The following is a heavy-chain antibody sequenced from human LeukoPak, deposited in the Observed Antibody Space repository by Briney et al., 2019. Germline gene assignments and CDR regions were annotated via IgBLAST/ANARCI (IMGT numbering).Heavy chain of an antibody. J-gene: IGHJ4*02. V-gene: IGHV1-18*01. D-gene: IGHD5-12*01. CDR3: ARGRRRGYEFDY. CDR1: GYTFTSYG. CDR2: ISAYNGNT. Sequence: ASVKVSCKASGYTFTSYGISWVRQAPGQGLEWMGWISAYNGNTNYAQKLQGRVTMTRNTSISTAYMELSSLRSEDTAVYYCARGRRRGYEFDYWGQGTLVTVSS.